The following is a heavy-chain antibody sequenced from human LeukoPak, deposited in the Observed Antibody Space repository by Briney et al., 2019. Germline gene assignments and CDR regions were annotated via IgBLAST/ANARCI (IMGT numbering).Heavy chain of an antibody. Sequence: GASLKVSCKASGYTFTSYYMRWVRHAPGQVLEWMGIINPSGGSTSYAQKFQGRVTMTRDTCTSTVYMELRRLRSEDTAVYYCARQDHTAMVGGALDVWGKGTTGTVSS. CDR3: ARQDHTAMVGGALDV. D-gene: IGHD5-18*01. CDR2: INPSGGST. V-gene: IGHV1-46*01. CDR1: GYTFTSYY. J-gene: IGHJ6*04.